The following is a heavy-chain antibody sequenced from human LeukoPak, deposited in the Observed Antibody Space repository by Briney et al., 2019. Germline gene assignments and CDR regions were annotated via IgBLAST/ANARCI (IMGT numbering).Heavy chain of an antibody. J-gene: IGHJ4*02. D-gene: IGHD4-23*01. V-gene: IGHV3-23*01. CDR1: GFTFSSYA. Sequence: PGGSLRLSCAASGFTFSSYAMSWVRQAPGKGLEWVSAISGSGGSTYYADSVKGRFTISRDNSKNTLYPQMNSLRAEDTAVYYCAKVSTVVKSEFDYWGQGTLVTVSS. CDR3: AKVSTVVKSEFDY. CDR2: ISGSGGST.